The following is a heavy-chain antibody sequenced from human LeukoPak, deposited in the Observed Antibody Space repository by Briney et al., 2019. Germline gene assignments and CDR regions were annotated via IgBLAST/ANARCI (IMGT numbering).Heavy chain of an antibody. D-gene: IGHD3-3*01. J-gene: IGHJ6*03. Sequence: SETLSLTCTVSGSSITTDYFWGWLRQTPGKGLEWFGSIFHSGRMYDNPSLKSRVTISVDTSKNQFSLKVTPVTAADTAVYYCAKAPPKEHDFWSGYYNYMDVWGKGTTVTVSS. CDR1: GSSITTDYF. CDR3: AKAPPKEHDFWSGYYNYMDV. CDR2: IFHSGRM. V-gene: IGHV4-38-2*02.